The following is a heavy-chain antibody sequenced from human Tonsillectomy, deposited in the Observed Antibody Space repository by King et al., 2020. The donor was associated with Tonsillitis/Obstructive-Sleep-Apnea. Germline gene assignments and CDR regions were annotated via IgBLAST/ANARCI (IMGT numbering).Heavy chain of an antibody. J-gene: IGHJ4*02. CDR3: ATSGVVATGTIDY. CDR1: GGSISSSNW. D-gene: IGHD6-13*01. Sequence: QLQESGPGLVKPSGTLSLTCAVSGGSISSSNWWSWVRQPPGKGLEWIGEIYHSGSTNYNPSLKSRVTISVDKSRNQFSLNLTSVTAADTAVYYCATSGVVATGTIDYWGQGTLVTVSS. V-gene: IGHV4-4*02. CDR2: IYHSGST.